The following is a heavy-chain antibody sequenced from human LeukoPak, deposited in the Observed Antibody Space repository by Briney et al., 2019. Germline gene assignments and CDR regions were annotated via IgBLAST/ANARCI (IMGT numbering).Heavy chain of an antibody. CDR3: ARGSSAMYHVY. Sequence: PGGSLRLSCAASGFTFSSYSMNWVRQAPGKGLEGVSYISSSSSTIYYADSVKGRFTISRDNAKNSLYLQMNSLRAEDTAVYYCARGSSAMYHVYWGQGTLVTVSS. D-gene: IGHD6-19*01. CDR2: ISSSSSTI. CDR1: GFTFSSYS. V-gene: IGHV3-48*04. J-gene: IGHJ4*02.